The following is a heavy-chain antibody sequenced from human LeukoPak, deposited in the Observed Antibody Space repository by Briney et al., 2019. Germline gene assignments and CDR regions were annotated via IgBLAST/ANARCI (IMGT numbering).Heavy chain of an antibody. CDR2: VSAGGIT. CDR1: GFTFDNYA. D-gene: IGHD1/OR15-1a*01. Sequence: GVSLRLSCAASGFTFDNYAMSGLPQVPGKGLEGVSAVSAGGITHYGDSVRGRITASRDNSRNTLYLETDNLRVKDTAEYYCAKRLYLEELPGSFFDHWGQGTLVTVSS. J-gene: IGHJ4*02. V-gene: IGHV3-23*02. CDR3: AKRLYLEELPGSFFDH.